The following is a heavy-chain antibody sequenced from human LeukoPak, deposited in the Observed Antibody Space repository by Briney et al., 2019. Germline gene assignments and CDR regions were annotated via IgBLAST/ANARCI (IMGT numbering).Heavy chain of an antibody. Sequence: GASVKVSCKASGGTFISYAISWVRQAPGQGGEWMGGIIPVFGTANYAQKFQGRVTITADESTSTAYMELSSLRSEDTAVYYCARPRVKCSSTSCLFDYWGQGTLVTVSS. CDR1: GGTFISYA. D-gene: IGHD2-2*01. CDR3: ARPRVKCSSTSCLFDY. J-gene: IGHJ4*02. V-gene: IGHV1-69*13. CDR2: IIPVFGTA.